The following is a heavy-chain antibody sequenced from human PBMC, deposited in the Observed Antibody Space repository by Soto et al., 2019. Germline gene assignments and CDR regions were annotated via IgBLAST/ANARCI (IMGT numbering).Heavy chain of an antibody. J-gene: IGHJ4*02. V-gene: IGHV4-59*01. CDR2: ISSSGNS. D-gene: IGHD3-22*01. CDR1: DGSISNFY. Sequence: SETLSLTCTVSDGSISNFYWSCIRQRPGKGLEWIGYISSSGNSNYNPSLKSRVSISVDTSKNQFSLNLTSVTAADTAVYYCARAPMVLTRSYFEYWGQGTMVTLSS. CDR3: ARAPMVLTRSYFEY.